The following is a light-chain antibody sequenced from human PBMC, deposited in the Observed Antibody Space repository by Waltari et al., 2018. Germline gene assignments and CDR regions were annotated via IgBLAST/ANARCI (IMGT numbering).Light chain of an antibody. Sequence: IVMTQSPATLSVSPGERATLSCRASQSVSSNLAWYQQKPGQAPSLLIYDTSTRGTGIPARVSGSGSETEFTLTFTSLQSEDSAVYYCQQYNNWPYTFGQGTKLEIK. CDR3: QQYNNWPYT. CDR1: QSVSSN. CDR2: DTS. J-gene: IGKJ2*01. V-gene: IGKV3-15*01.